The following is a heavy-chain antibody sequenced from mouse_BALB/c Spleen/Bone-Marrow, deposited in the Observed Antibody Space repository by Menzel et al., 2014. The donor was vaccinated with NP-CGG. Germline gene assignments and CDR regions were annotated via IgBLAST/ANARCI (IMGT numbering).Heavy chain of an antibody. CDR3: ARSGKVRNAMDY. V-gene: IGHV1S137*01. Sequence: VMLVESGAKLVRPGVSVKISCKGSGYTFTDHAIHWVKRSHAKSLEWIGVISGYYGDAIYNQKFKGKATTTVDKSSSTAYMELARLTSEDSAIYYCARSGKVRNAMDYWGQGTSVTVSS. CDR2: ISGYYGDA. D-gene: IGHD2-14*01. J-gene: IGHJ4*01. CDR1: GYTFTDHA.